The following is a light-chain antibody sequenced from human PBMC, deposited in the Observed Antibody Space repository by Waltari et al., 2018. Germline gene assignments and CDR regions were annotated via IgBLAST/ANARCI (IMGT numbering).Light chain of an antibody. CDR1: SSNIRVTV. CDR3: AAWDDSLHGHWV. J-gene: IGLJ3*02. Sequence: QSVLTQPPSASGTPGQRVPISCPGSSSNIRVTVVNWYQQRPGKAPTLLIYRSDLRPSGVPDRFSGSKSGTSASLAISGLQSADEGDYYCAAWDDSLHGHWVFGGGTKVTVL. CDR2: RSD. V-gene: IGLV1-44*01.